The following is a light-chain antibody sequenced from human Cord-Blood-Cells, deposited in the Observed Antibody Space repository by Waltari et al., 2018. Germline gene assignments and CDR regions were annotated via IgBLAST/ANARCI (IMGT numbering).Light chain of an antibody. CDR1: TLGDKY. V-gene: IGLV3-1*01. J-gene: IGLJ7*01. CDR3: QAWDRRAAV. Sequence: SYELTHPPSVSVSPGQTASITCSGDTLGDKYACWYQQKPGQSPVLVIYQDSKRPSGIPSPLSGPNSRPTATLTICGNQALDEAEDSGQAWDRRAAVSGGATPLPVV. CDR2: QDS.